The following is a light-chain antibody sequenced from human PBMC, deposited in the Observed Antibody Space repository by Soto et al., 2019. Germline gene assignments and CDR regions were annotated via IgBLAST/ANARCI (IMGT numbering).Light chain of an antibody. CDR3: QQCYSTWT. CDR1: QSVGNF. J-gene: IGKJ1*01. V-gene: IGKV1-39*01. CDR2: AAS. Sequence: DIQMTQSPSSLSASVGDRVTITCRASQSVGNFLNWYQQKPGMPPEYLIYAASNLQSGVPSRFSGSGSGTDFTLTISDLQPEDFATYYCQQCYSTWTFGQGTKVEIK.